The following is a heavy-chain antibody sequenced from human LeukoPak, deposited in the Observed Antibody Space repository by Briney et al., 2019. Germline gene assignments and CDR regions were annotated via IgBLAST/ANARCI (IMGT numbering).Heavy chain of an antibody. V-gene: IGHV1-8*01. CDR3: ARRNSWYDS. Sequence: ASVKVSCKASGYSFTSYDINWVRQATGQGLEWMGWMNANTGATGYAQKFQGRVTMTRDTSISTAYMELSSLSSEDTAIYYCARRNSWYDSWGQGTLVTVLS. D-gene: IGHD4-11*01. J-gene: IGHJ5*01. CDR1: GYSFTSYD. CDR2: MNANTGAT.